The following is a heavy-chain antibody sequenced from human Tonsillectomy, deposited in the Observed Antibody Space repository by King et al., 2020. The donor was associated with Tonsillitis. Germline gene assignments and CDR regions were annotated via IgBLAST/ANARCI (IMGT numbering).Heavy chain of an antibody. D-gene: IGHD4-23*01. CDR3: AKDFRRWAFDY. CDR2: LSSRGVNT. J-gene: IGHJ4*02. CDR1: GFTFSNYG. Sequence: QLVQSGGGLVQPGGSLRLSCAASGFTFSNYGMSWVRQAPGKGLEWVSTITQAPPKGLEWVSSLSSRGVNTFYADSVKGRFTISRDSSKDTLYLEMNSLRAEDTAVYYCAKDFRRWAFDYWGQGTLVTVSP. V-gene: IGHV3-23*04.